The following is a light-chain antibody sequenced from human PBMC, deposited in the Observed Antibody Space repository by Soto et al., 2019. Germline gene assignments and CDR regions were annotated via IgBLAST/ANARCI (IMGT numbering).Light chain of an antibody. J-gene: IGKJ4*01. CDR2: DAS. CDR3: QQRSEWPPLT. CDR1: HSVNSY. V-gene: IGKV3-11*01. Sequence: EIVLTQSPATLSSSPGERATLSCRASHSVNSYLAWYQQKPGQAPRLLIYDASKRATDVPARFSGSGSGTDFTLTISSLEPEDFAVYYCQQRSEWPPLTFGGGTKVEIK.